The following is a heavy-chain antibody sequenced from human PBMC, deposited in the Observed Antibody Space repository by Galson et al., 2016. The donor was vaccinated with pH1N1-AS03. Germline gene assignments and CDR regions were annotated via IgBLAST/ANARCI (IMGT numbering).Heavy chain of an antibody. Sequence: SLRLSCAASGFTFSSYAMSWVRQAPGKGLEWVSAISGSGGITYYADSVKGRFTISRDNSKNTLHLQMNSLRAEDTAVYYCAKSKDMAATAGDYWGQGTLITVSS. CDR3: AKSKDMAATAGDY. J-gene: IGHJ4*02. D-gene: IGHD5-12*01. CDR2: ISGSGGIT. CDR1: GFTFSSYA. V-gene: IGHV3-23*01.